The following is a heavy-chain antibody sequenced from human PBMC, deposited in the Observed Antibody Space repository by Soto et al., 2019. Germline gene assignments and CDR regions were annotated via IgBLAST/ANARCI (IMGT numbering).Heavy chain of an antibody. Sequence: SVKVSCKASGGTFSSYAISWVRQAPGQGLEWMGGIIPTFGTANYAQKFQGRVTITADKSTSTAYMELSSLRSEDTAVYYCARIGDSGSYLDYWGQGTLVTVSS. V-gene: IGHV1-69*06. CDR1: GGTFSSYA. J-gene: IGHJ4*02. CDR3: ARIGDSGSYLDY. D-gene: IGHD1-26*01. CDR2: IIPTFGTA.